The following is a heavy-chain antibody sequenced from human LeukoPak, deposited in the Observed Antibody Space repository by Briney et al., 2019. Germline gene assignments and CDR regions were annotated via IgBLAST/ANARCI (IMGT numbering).Heavy chain of an antibody. CDR2: IYHTGST. CDR3: ARDPEFARFKYHFDY. Sequence: SETLSLTCAVYGGSFSGYYWSWIRQPPGKGLEWIGSIYHTGSTYYNPSLKSRVTISVDTSKNQFSLKLSSVTAADTAVYYCARDPEFARFKYHFDYWGQGTLVTVSS. D-gene: IGHD3-10*01. J-gene: IGHJ4*02. V-gene: IGHV4-34*01. CDR1: GGSFSGYY.